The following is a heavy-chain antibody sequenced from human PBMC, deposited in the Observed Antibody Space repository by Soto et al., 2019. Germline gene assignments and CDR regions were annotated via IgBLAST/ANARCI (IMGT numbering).Heavy chain of an antibody. J-gene: IGHJ6*02. CDR1: GGSISSSSYY. D-gene: IGHD6-13*01. CDR2: IYYSWST. V-gene: IGHV4-39*01. CDR3: ARSAAGTYYYYYGMDV. Sequence: TSETLSLTCTVSGGSISSSSYYLGWIRHPPGKGLEWIGSIYYSWSTYYNPSLKSRVTISVDTSKNQFSLKLSSVTAADTAVYSCARSAAGTYYYYYGMDVWGQGTTVTVSS.